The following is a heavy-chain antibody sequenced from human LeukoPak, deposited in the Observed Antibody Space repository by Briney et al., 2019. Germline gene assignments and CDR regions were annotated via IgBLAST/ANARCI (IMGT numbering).Heavy chain of an antibody. CDR1: DDSISDYY. V-gene: IGHV4-59*01. CDR2: FHNSGTS. Sequence: SETLSLTCTVSDDSISDYYRAWIRQPPGKGLEWIGYFHNSGTSIYNPSLKSRVTISADTSKNQFSLKLNSLTTADTAVYYCTRGAGWLIDYWGQGILVTVSS. D-gene: IGHD3-16*01. J-gene: IGHJ4*02. CDR3: TRGAGWLIDY.